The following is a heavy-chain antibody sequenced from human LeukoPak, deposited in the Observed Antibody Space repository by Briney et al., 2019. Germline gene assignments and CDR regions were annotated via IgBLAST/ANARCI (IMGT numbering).Heavy chain of an antibody. Sequence: GGSLRLSCAASGFSLSSYGMHWVRQAPGKGLEWVAVISYDGSNKFYADSVKGRFTISRDNSKNTLYLQMNSLSAEDTAVYYCAKEVRESAWFYFDYWGQGTLATVSS. D-gene: IGHD3-10*01. CDR3: AKEVRESAWFYFDY. CDR2: ISYDGSNK. V-gene: IGHV3-30*18. J-gene: IGHJ4*02. CDR1: GFSLSSYG.